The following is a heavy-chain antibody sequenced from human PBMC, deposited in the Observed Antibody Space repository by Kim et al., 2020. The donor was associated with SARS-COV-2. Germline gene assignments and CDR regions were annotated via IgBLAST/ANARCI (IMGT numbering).Heavy chain of an antibody. CDR3: AKGSAFDYYYDTSGHYYSFEY. D-gene: IGHD3-22*01. CDR2: ISGSGGNT. Sequence: GGSLRLSCAASGFTFSSYAMSWIRQAPGEGLEWVSGISGSGGNTYYADSVKGRFTISRDNSKSTLYLQMNSLRAEDTAVYYCAKGSAFDYYYDTSGHYYSFEYWGQGTLVTVSS. CDR1: GFTFSSYA. V-gene: IGHV3-23*01. J-gene: IGHJ4*02.